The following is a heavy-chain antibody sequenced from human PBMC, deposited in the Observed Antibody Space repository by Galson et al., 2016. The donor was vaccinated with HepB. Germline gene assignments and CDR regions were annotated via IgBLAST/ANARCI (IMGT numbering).Heavy chain of an antibody. CDR1: GGTFSSYA. Sequence: SVKVSCKASGGTFSSYAISWVRQAPGQGLEWMGGIIPILGIANSAQKFQGRVTITADKSTSTAYMELSSLRSEDTAVYYCARGDSYETGWGQGTLVTVSS. D-gene: IGHD5-18*01. J-gene: IGHJ4*02. CDR3: ARGDSYETG. CDR2: IIPILGIA. V-gene: IGHV1-69*10.